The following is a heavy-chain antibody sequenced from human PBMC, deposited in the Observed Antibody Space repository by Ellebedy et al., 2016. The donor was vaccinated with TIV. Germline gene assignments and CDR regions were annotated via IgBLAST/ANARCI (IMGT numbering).Heavy chain of an antibody. Sequence: MPSETLSLTCTVSGGSVSSPNYYWTWIRPPPGKGLEWIGYIYSSGSTDYKPSLKTRVTISVDTSKNHFSLNLKSVTAADTAVYFCSGAYGRATPRSWGQGTLVTVSS. CDR2: IYSSGST. CDR3: SGAYGRATPRS. J-gene: IGHJ5*02. CDR1: GGSVSSPNYY. V-gene: IGHV4-61*03. D-gene: IGHD3-10*02.